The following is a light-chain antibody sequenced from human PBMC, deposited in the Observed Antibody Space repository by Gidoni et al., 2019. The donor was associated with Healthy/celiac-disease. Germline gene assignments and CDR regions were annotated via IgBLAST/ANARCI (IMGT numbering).Light chain of an antibody. CDR1: QSVSSSY. J-gene: IGKJ3*01. CDR3: QQYGSSRFT. CDR2: GAS. V-gene: IGKV3-20*01. Sequence: VLTPSPGTLSLSPGESATLSCRASQSVSSSYLAWYQQKPGQAPRLLIYGASSRATGIPDRFSGSGSGTDFTLTISRLEPEDFAVYYCQQYGSSRFTFXPXTKVDIK.